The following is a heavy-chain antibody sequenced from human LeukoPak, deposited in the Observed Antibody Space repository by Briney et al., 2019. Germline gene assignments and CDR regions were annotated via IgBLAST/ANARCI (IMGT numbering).Heavy chain of an antibody. Sequence: GESLKISCKGSGYSFTSYWIGWVRQMPGKGLEWMGIIYPGDSDTRYSPSFQGQVTISADKSIGTAYLQWSSLKASDTAMYYCARTDTMIVVAPGAFDIWGQGTMVTVSS. CDR1: GYSFTSYW. V-gene: IGHV5-51*01. D-gene: IGHD3-22*01. J-gene: IGHJ3*02. CDR3: ARTDTMIVVAPGAFDI. CDR2: IYPGDSDT.